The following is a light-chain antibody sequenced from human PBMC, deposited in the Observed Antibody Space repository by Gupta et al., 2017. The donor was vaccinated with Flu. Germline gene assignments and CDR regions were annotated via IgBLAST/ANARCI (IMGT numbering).Light chain of an antibody. J-gene: IGKJ2*02. CDR2: WAS. CDR3: QQEHSTPCT. Sequence: GGWATFNCKANLPCGGKYNNKNDVGWFQQKPEQPPNLLIYWASSRESGVPYRFSGSGSGTDFTLTISRRQAEDVAVYYCQQEHSTPCTFGQGTKLEIK. V-gene: IGKV4-1*01. CDR1: LPCGGKYNNKND.